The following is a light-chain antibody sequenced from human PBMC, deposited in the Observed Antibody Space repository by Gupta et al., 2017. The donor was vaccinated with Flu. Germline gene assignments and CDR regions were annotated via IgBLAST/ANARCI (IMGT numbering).Light chain of an antibody. Sequence: STLSASVGDRVTITCRATQSSSSWLAWYQQKPGKAPNLLIYKASTLESGVPSRFSGSGYGTEFTLTISSRQPDDFAAYYCQQYKSYSQWTFGQGTKVEIK. CDR2: KAS. J-gene: IGKJ1*01. CDR1: QSSSSW. V-gene: IGKV1-5*03. CDR3: QQYKSYSQWT.